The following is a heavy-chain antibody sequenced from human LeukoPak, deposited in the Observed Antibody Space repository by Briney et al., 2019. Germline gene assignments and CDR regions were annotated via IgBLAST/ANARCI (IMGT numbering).Heavy chain of an antibody. V-gene: IGHV1-8*01. CDR3: ARVGAYCSSTSCFRP. CDR2: MNPNSGNT. J-gene: IGHJ5*02. Sequence: ASVKVSCKASGYTFTSYDINWVRQATGQGLEWMGWMNPNSGNTGYAQKFQGRVTMTRNTSISTAYMELSSLRSEDTAVYYCARVGAYCSSTSCFRPWGQGTLVTVSS. D-gene: IGHD2-2*01. CDR1: GYTFTSYD.